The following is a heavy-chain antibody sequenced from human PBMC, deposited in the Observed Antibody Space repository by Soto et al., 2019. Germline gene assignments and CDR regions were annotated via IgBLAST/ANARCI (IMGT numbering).Heavy chain of an antibody. D-gene: IGHD2-15*01. CDR3: AREVVIVAAANYLDS. V-gene: IGHV3-21*01. CDR2: ISGSSSYI. Sequence: GGSLRLSCAASGFSFSSYSMHWVRQAPGKGLEWVSSISGSSSYIHYADSVKGRFTISRDSARKSLYLQMNSLRAEDTAVYYCAREVVIVAAANYLDSWGQGSLVTVSS. CDR1: GFSFSSYS. J-gene: IGHJ4*02.